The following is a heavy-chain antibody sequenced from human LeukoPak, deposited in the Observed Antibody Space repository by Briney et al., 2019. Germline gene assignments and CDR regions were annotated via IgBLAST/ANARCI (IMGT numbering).Heavy chain of an antibody. CDR3: AKSGGLWLKNWYFDY. V-gene: IGHV3-33*06. Sequence: GGSLRLSCAASGFTFSSYGMHWVRQAPGKGLEWVAVIWYDGSNKYYADSVMGRFTISRDNSKNTLYLQMNSLRAEDTAVYYCAKSGGLWLKNWYFDYWGQGTLVTVSS. D-gene: IGHD2-21*01. J-gene: IGHJ4*02. CDR2: IWYDGSNK. CDR1: GFTFSSYG.